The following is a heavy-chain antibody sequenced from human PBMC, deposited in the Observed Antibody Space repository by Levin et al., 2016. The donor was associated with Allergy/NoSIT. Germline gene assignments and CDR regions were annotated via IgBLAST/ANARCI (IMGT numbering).Heavy chain of an antibody. J-gene: IGHJ6*03. CDR1: GFTFSNAW. Sequence: GESLKISCAASGFTFSNAWMSWVRQAPGKGLEWVGRIKSKTDGGTTDYAAPVKGRFTISRDDSKNTLYLQMNSLKTEDTAVYYCTTGIAAAGHYYYYMDVWGKGTTVTVSS. CDR2: IKSKTDGGTT. D-gene: IGHD6-13*01. V-gene: IGHV3-15*01. CDR3: TTGIAAAGHYYYYMDV.